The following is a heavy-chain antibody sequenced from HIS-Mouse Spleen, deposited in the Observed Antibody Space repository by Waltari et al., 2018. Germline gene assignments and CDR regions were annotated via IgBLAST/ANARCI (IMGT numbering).Heavy chain of an antibody. CDR2: IHYSGST. Sequence: QLQLQESGPGLVKPSETLSLTCTVSGGSISSSSYYWGWIRQPPGKGLEWIGSIHYSGSTYYNPSRKSAVTISVDTSKNQFSRKLSVVTAADTAVYYCAREIPYSSSWYDWYFDLWGRGTLVTVSS. D-gene: IGHD6-13*01. V-gene: IGHV4-39*07. J-gene: IGHJ2*01. CDR1: GGSISSSSYY. CDR3: AREIPYSSSWYDWYFDL.